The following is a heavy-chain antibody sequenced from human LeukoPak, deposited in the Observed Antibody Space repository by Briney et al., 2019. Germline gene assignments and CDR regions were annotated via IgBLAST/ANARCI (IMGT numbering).Heavy chain of an antibody. CDR3: ARDVPGSIGTTARFDP. CDR2: ISTYNGNT. CDR1: GYTSSSYG. D-gene: IGHD1-1*01. V-gene: IGHV1-18*01. J-gene: IGHJ5*02. Sequence: ASVKVSCKSSGYTSSSYGFSWMRQAPGQGLEWMGWISTYNGNTNYAQKFQGSVTMTTDTSTSTAYMELRSLTSDDTAVYYCARDVPGSIGTTARFDPWGQGTLVTVSS.